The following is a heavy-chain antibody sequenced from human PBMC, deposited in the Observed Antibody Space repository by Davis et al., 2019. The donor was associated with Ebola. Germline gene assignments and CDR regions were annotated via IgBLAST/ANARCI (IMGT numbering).Heavy chain of an antibody. CDR3: ARDKGERSFDY. J-gene: IGHJ4*02. D-gene: IGHD3-16*01. CDR2: NYYSGST. Sequence: SETLSLTCNVSGGSISSSFYYWGWVRQPPGKGLEWIGSNYYSGSTYYNPSLKSRVTVSVDTSKNQFSLKLSSVTAADTAVYYCARDKGERSFDYWGQGTLVTVSS. CDR1: GGSISSSFYY. V-gene: IGHV4-39*07.